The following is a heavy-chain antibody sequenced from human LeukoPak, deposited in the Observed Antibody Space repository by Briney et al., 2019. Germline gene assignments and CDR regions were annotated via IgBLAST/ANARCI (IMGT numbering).Heavy chain of an antibody. V-gene: IGHV3-48*04. CDR1: GFTFSSYS. CDR2: ISSSSSTI. J-gene: IGHJ6*03. CDR3: TRDSAAYHPYFYYYMDV. Sequence: PGGSLRLSCAASGFTFSSYSMNWVRQAPGKGLEWVSYISSSSSTIYYADSVKGRFTISRDNAKNPLYLQMNSLRAEDTAVYYCTRDSAAYHPYFYYYMDVWGKGTTVTVSS.